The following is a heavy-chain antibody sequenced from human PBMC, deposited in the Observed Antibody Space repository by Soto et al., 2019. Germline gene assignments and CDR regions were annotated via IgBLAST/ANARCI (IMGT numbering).Heavy chain of an antibody. J-gene: IGHJ4*02. CDR1: GYSFTSYW. CDR2: IYPGDSDT. Sequence: GESLKISCKGSGYSFTSYWIGWVRQMPGKGLEWMGIIYPGDSDTRYSPSFQGQVTISADKSISTAYLQWSSLKASDTAMYYCARLGDTAMGHRYYFDYWGQGTLVTVSS. V-gene: IGHV5-51*01. D-gene: IGHD5-18*01. CDR3: ARLGDTAMGHRYYFDY.